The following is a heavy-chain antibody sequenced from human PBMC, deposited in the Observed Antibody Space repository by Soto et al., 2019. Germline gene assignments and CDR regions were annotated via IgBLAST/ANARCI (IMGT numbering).Heavy chain of an antibody. V-gene: IGHV4-31*11. Sequence: PSETLSLTCAVSGGSISNGGYYWSWIRQHPGKGLEWIGSIYFSGSTYYNPSLKSRVTISVATPKNQFSLKLSSVTAADTAVYYCARDLGFKSGCSGGSCYYLGYYYGMDVWGQGTTDTVSS. J-gene: IGHJ6*02. CDR2: IYFSGST. D-gene: IGHD2-15*01. CDR1: GGSISNGGYY. CDR3: ARDLGFKSGCSGGSCYYLGYYYGMDV.